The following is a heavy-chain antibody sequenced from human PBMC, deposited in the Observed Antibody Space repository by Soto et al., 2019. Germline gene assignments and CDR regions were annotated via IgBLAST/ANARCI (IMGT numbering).Heavy chain of an antibody. Sequence: LRLSCAASEFTFANAWISWVRQAPGKGLEWVGRIKSKADGGTTDYAAPVKGRFTISRDESQNTLYLQMNGLKTEDTAVYYCTSLYYGHWGQGTQVTVS. CDR3: TSLYYGH. CDR1: EFTFANAW. CDR2: IKSKADGGTT. D-gene: IGHD4-17*01. J-gene: IGHJ4*02. V-gene: IGHV3-15*01.